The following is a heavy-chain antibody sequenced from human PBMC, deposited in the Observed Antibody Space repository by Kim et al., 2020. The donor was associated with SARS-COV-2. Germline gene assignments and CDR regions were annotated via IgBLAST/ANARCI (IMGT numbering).Heavy chain of an antibody. Sequence: SRVTISVDTSKNQFSLKLSSVTAADTAVYYCARISRGGYCSGGSCYSFDYWGQGTLVTVSS. J-gene: IGHJ4*02. D-gene: IGHD2-15*01. V-gene: IGHV4-30-2*04. CDR3: ARISRGGYCSGGSCYSFDY.